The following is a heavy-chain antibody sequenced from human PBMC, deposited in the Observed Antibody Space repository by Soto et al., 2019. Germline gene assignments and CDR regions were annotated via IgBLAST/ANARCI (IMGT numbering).Heavy chain of an antibody. CDR1: GGSISSSNW. CDR2: IYHSGST. V-gene: IGHV4-4*02. CDR3: ARCYGSGSSYYYYYGMDV. D-gene: IGHD3-10*01. J-gene: IGHJ6*02. Sequence: SETLSLTCAVSGGSISSSNWWSWVRQPPGKGLEWIGEIYHSGSTNYNPSLKSRVTISVDKSKNQFSLKLSSVTAADTAVYYCARCYGSGSSYYYYYGMDVWGQGTTVTVSS.